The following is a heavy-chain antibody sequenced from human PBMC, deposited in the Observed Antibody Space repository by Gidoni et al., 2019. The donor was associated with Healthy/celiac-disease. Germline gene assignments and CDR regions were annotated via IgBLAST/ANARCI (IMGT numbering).Heavy chain of an antibody. J-gene: IGHJ6*02. D-gene: IGHD2-15*01. Sequence: GGLVKPGGSLRLSCAASGFTFSSYSMNWVRQAPGKGLEWVSSISSSSSYIYYADSVKGRFTISRDNAKNSLYLQMNSLRAEETAVYYCARVGDCSGGSCYYYYYYYGMDVWGQGTTVTVSS. V-gene: IGHV3-21*01. CDR2: ISSSSSYI. CDR1: GFTFSSYS. CDR3: ARVGDCSGGSCYYYYYYYGMDV.